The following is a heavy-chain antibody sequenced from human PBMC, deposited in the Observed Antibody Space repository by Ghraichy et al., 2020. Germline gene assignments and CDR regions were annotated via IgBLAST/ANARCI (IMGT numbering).Heavy chain of an antibody. CDR3: ARLRYVYYTYYVDV. V-gene: IGHV4-61*01. J-gene: IGHJ6*03. CDR2: IFYSGTT. Sequence: SETLYLTCTVSGGSVSSGSFYWSWIRQTPGKGLEWIGCIFYSGTTNYNSSLKSRVTISLDTSQNQFSLKLSSLTAADTAIYYCARLRYVYYTYYVDVWGKGTTVTVSS. D-gene: IGHD3-16*01. CDR1: GGSVSSGSFY.